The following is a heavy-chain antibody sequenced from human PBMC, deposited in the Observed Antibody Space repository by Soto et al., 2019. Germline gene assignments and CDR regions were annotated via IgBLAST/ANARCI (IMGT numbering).Heavy chain of an antibody. V-gene: IGHV4-31*03. Sequence: SETLSLTRTVSGGSISSGGYYWSWIRQHPGKGLEWIGYIYYSGSTCYKPSLKSRVTISVDTSKNQFSLKLSSVTAADTAVYYCSRGGHYDFWRGYYYYYYGMDVWGQGTTVTVSS. CDR2: IYYSGST. CDR3: SRGGHYDFWRGYYYYYYGMDV. D-gene: IGHD3-3*01. J-gene: IGHJ6*02. CDR1: GGSISSGGYY.